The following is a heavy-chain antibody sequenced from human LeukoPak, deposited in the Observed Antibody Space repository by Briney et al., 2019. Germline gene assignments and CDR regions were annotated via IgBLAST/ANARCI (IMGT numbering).Heavy chain of an antibody. D-gene: IGHD2-21*01. CDR2: VYYSGST. V-gene: IGHV4-59*02. J-gene: IGHJ2*01. Sequence: SETLSLTCTVSGGSVSSYYWSWMRQSPGKGLEWIGYVYYSGSTNYNPALKSRVTISVDTSENQFSLKLSSVTAADTAVYYCAREANSPTARYWYFDLWGRGTQVTVSS. CDR1: GGSVSSYY. CDR3: AREANSPTARYWYFDL.